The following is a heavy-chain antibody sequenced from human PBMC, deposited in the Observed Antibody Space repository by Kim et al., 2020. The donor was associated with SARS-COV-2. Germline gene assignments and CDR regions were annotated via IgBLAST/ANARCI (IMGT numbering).Heavy chain of an antibody. V-gene: IGHV3-53*01. J-gene: IGHJ6*02. CDR3: ARATVNTAMAFYYYYGMDV. D-gene: IGHD5-18*01. CDR2: IYSGGST. CDR1: GFTVSSNY. Sequence: GGSLRLSCAASGFTVSSNYMSWVRQAPGKGLEWVSVIYSGGSTYYADSVKGRFTISRDNSKNTLYLQMNSLRAEDTAVYYCARATVNTAMAFYYYYGMDVWGQGTTVTVSS.